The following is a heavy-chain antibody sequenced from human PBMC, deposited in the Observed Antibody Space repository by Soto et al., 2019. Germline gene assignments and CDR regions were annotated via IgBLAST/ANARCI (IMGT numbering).Heavy chain of an antibody. V-gene: IGHV2-26*01. Sequence: QVTLKESGPVLVKPTETLTLTCTVSGFSLSNARMGVSWIRQPPGKALEWLAHIFSNDEKSYSTSLKSRLTISQDTSKRXXVXTXXNMDPVDTATYYCARILDYDILTGYYAAGGYGMDVWGQGTTVTVSS. J-gene: IGHJ6*02. D-gene: IGHD3-9*01. CDR3: ARILDYDILTGYYAAGGYGMDV. CDR2: IFSNDEK. CDR1: GFSLSNARMG.